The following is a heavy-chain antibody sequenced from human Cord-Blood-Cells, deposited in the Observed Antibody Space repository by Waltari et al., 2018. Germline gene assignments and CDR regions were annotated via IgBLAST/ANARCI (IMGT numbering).Heavy chain of an antibody. CDR2: LDPEDGET. Sequence: QVQLVQSGAEVKKPGASVKVSCKVSGYTLTELSMNWVRQAPGTGLEWMGGLDPEDGETIYAQKFQGRVTMTEDTSTDTAYMELSSLRSEDTAVYYCATGTPYSGYDYYYYGMDVWGQGTTVTVSS. D-gene: IGHD5-12*01. CDR3: ATGTPYSGYDYYYYGMDV. J-gene: IGHJ6*02. V-gene: IGHV1-24*01. CDR1: GYTLTELS.